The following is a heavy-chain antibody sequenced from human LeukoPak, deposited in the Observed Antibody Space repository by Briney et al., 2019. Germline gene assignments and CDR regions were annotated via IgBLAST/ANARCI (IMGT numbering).Heavy chain of an antibody. CDR1: GFTFRSYE. D-gene: IGHD3-16*01. CDR3: ARDDYNFAY. CDR2: ISSSGSTI. Sequence: GGSLRLSCAASGFTFRSYEVNWVRQAPGKGLEWVSYISSSGSTIYYADSVQGRFTISRDNAKNSLYLQMSSLRAEDTAAYYCARDDYNFAYGGQGTLVTVSS. V-gene: IGHV3-48*03. J-gene: IGHJ4*02.